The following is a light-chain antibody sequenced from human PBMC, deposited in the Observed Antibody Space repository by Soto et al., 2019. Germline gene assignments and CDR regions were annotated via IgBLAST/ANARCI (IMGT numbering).Light chain of an antibody. J-gene: IGLJ2*01. V-gene: IGLV2-14*03. CDR2: DVT. Sequence: QSALTQPASVSGSPGQSITISCIGTSSDVGGHNYVSWYQQHTGKAPKLIIYDVTKRISGVSDRFSASKSDNAASLTISGLQADDEADYYRSSYRNINTVIFGGGTKRTVL. CDR3: SSYRNINTVI. CDR1: SSDVGGHNY.